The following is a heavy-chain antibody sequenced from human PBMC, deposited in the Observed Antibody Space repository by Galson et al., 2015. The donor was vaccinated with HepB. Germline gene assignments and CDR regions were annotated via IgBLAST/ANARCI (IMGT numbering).Heavy chain of an antibody. CDR1: GYTFFSYG. J-gene: IGHJ4*02. D-gene: IGHD6-19*01. V-gene: IGHV1-18*04. CDR3: ARSSMTVSGTHY. CDR2: ISAYNGNT. Sequence: QSGAEVKKPGASVKVSCKASGYTFFSYGISWVRQAPGQGLEWMGWISAYNGNTNFKQKFQGHVIILGDKSISTAYLQWSSLKASDTAMYYCARSSMTVSGTHYWGQGTLVTVSS.